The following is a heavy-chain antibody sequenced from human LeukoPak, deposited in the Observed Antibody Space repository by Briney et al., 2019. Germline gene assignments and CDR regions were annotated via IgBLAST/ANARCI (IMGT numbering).Heavy chain of an antibody. CDR2: ISAGADST. CDR1: TFTFSSYA. D-gene: IGHD4-17*01. CDR3: ARGAYGDYDS. Sequence: GGSLRLSCAASTFTFSSYAMSWVRQAPGKGLEWVSAISAGADSTYYADSVQGRFTISRDNSKNTLFLQMSGLRAEDTPLYFCARGAYGDYDSLGQGTLVTVSS. J-gene: IGHJ4*02. V-gene: IGHV3-23*01.